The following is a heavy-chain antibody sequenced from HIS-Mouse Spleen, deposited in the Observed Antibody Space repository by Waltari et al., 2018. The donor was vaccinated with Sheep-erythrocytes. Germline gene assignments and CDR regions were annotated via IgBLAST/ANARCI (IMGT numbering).Heavy chain of an antibody. V-gene: IGHV4-31*03. Sequence: QVQLQESGPGLVKPSQTLSLTCIVSGGSISSRGYYWSWIRQHPGKGLEWIGYIYYSGSTYYNPSLKSRVTISVDTSKNQFSLKLSSVTAADTAVYYCARALIITMVRGVTSNWFDPWGQGTLVTVSS. CDR1: GGSISSRGYY. CDR3: ARALIITMVRGVTSNWFDP. D-gene: IGHD3-10*01. J-gene: IGHJ5*02. CDR2: IYYSGST.